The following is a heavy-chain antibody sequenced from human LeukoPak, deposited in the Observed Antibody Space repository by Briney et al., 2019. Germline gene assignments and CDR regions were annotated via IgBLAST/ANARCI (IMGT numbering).Heavy chain of an antibody. CDR2: IYHSGST. CDR1: VDSIGSGGYS. CDR3: AAVRDQWLEDY. D-gene: IGHD6-19*01. Sequence: PSETLSLTCAVSVDSIGSGGYSWSWIRQPPGKGLEWIGYIYHSGSTYYNPSLKSRVTISVDRSKNQFSLKLSSVTAADTAVYYCAAVRDQWLEDYWGQGTLVTVSS. V-gene: IGHV4-30-2*01. J-gene: IGHJ4*02.